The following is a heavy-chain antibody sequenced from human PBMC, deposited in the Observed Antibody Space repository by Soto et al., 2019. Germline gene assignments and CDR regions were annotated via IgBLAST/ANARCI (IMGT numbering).Heavy chain of an antibody. CDR3: ARERGAARSFYYYYYGMDV. D-gene: IGHD6-6*01. V-gene: IGHV4-31*03. J-gene: IGHJ6*02. CDR1: GGSISSGGYY. Sequence: TSETLSLTCTVSGGSISSGGYYWSWIRQHPGKGLEWIGYIYYSGSTYYNPSLKSRVTISVDTSKNQFSLKLSSVTAADTAVYYRARERGAARSFYYYYYGMDVWGQGTTVTVSS. CDR2: IYYSGST.